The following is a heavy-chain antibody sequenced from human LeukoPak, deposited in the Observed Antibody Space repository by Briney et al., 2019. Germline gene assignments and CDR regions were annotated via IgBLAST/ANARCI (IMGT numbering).Heavy chain of an antibody. CDR2: IYYSGIT. J-gene: IGHJ4*02. V-gene: IGHV4-39*01. D-gene: IGHD3-9*01. CDR1: GGSISSSSYY. CDR3: ARHRSGLTPFDY. Sequence: SETLSLTCTVSGGSISSSSYYWGWIRQPPGKGLEWIGSIYYSGITYYNPSLKSRVTISVDTSKNQFSLKLSSVTAADTAVYYCARHRSGLTPFDYWGQGTLVTVSS.